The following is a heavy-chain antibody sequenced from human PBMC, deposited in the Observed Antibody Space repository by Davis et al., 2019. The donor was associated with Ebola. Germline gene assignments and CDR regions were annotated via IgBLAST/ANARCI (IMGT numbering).Heavy chain of an antibody. V-gene: IGHV6-1*01. CDR1: GDSVSLYTAG. D-gene: IGHD5-12*01. CDR3: ARGWLRANFDY. J-gene: IGHJ4*02. Sequence: HSQTLSLTCAISGDSVSLYTAGWNWIRQSPSRGLEWLGRTYYNSKWYSDYAPSVKTRITVNADTSKNQFSLQLNSVTPEDTAVYYCARGWLRANFDYWGQGTLVTVSS. CDR2: TYYNSKWYS.